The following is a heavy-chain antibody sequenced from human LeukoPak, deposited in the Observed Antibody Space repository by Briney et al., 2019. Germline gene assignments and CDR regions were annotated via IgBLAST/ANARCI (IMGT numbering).Heavy chain of an antibody. J-gene: IGHJ4*02. V-gene: IGHV3-23*01. CDR1: GFTFSSYV. CDR3: AKDRGTRYFPLDQIDY. Sequence: PGGSLRLSCAASGFTFSSYVMNWVRQAPGKGLEWVALISGSGGSTYYADSVKGRFTISRDNSKNTLYLQMNSLRAEDTAVYYCAKDRGTRYFPLDQIDYWGQGTLVTVSS. CDR2: ISGSGGST. D-gene: IGHD3-9*01.